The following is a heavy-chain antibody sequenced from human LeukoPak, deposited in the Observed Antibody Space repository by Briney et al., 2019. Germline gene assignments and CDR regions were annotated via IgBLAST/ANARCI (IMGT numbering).Heavy chain of an antibody. J-gene: IGHJ4*02. Sequence: ASVKVSCKASGYTFSNYGISWVRQAPGQRLEWMGWINAGNGNTKYSQEFQGRVTITRDTSASTAYMELSSLRSEDMAVYYCAREGTYTYGYGDWGQGTLVTVSS. CDR3: AREGTYTYGYGD. V-gene: IGHV1-3*03. CDR2: INAGNGNT. CDR1: GYTFSNYG. D-gene: IGHD5-18*01.